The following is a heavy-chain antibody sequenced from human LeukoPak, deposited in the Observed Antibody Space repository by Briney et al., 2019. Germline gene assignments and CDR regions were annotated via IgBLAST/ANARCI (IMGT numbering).Heavy chain of an antibody. D-gene: IGHD5-12*01. CDR1: GGSISSSTYY. Sequence: PSETLSLTCTVSGGSISSSTYYWGWIRQPPGKGLEWIGDIYYSGSTNYNPSLKSRVTISVDTSKSQCSLKLSSVTAADTAVYYCARVLYSGYDFRYYYYMDVWGKGTTVTVSS. J-gene: IGHJ6*03. CDR3: ARVLYSGYDFRYYYYMDV. V-gene: IGHV4-61*05. CDR2: IYYSGST.